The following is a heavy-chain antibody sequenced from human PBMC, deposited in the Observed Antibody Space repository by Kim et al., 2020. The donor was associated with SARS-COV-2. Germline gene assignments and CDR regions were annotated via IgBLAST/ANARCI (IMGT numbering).Heavy chain of an antibody. J-gene: IGHJ6*02. CDR1: GFTFSSYG. CDR3: AKDGFNYYGMDV. V-gene: IGHV3-30*18. Sequence: GRSLRLSCAASGFTFSSYGMHWVRQAPGKGLEWVAVISYDGSNKYYADSVKGRFTISRDNSKNTLYLQMNSLRAEDTAVYYCAKDGFNYYGMDVWGQGTTVTVSS. CDR2: ISYDGSNK.